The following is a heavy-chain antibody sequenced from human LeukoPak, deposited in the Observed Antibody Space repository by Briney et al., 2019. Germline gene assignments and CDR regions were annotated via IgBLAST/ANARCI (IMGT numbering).Heavy chain of an antibody. J-gene: IGHJ4*02. CDR1: GSYW. D-gene: IGHD2/OR15-2a*01. Sequence: GGPLRLSCAASGSYWMHWVRQAPGKGLVWVSHINSDGSWTSYAASVKGRFTISKDNAKNTVYLQMNNLRAEDTAVYYCVSFYETYWGRGTLVTVSS. CDR3: VSFYETY. V-gene: IGHV3-74*01. CDR2: INSDGSWT.